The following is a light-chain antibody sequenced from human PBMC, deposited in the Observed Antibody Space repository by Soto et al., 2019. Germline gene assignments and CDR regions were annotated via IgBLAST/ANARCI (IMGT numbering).Light chain of an antibody. CDR3: QQSYASPLT. CDR1: RSISSY. CDR2: STS. Sequence: DIQMTQSPSSLSASVGDRVTITCRASRSISSYLNWYQQKPGKAPRLVIYSTSSFQRGVPSRFSGSGSGTDFTLTISSLQPEDFATYYCQQSYASPLTFGGGTKVELK. V-gene: IGKV1-39*01. J-gene: IGKJ4*01.